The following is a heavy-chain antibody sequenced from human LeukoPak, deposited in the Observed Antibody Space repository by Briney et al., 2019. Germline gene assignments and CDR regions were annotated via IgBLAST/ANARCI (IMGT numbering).Heavy chain of an antibody. V-gene: IGHV4-34*01. D-gene: IGHD3-9*01. CDR1: GGSFSGYY. CDR3: ARGRKGGNYDILTGYYPMANYFDY. J-gene: IGHJ4*02. Sequence: SETLSLTCAVYGGSFSGYYWSWIRQPPGKGLEWIGEINHSGSTNYNPSLKSRVTISVDTSKNQFSLKLSSVTAADTAVYCCARGRKGGNYDILTGYYPMANYFDYWGQGTLVTVSS. CDR2: INHSGST.